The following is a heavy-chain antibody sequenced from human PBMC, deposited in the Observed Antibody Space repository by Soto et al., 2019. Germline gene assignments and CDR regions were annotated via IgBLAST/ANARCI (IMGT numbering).Heavy chain of an antibody. CDR3: AKRSPYSSGWYSPIFDY. J-gene: IGHJ4*02. CDR2: ISESGGST. CDR1: GFTFSLYS. Sequence: PGGSLRLSCAASGFTFSLYSMIWVRQAPGKGLEWVSVISESGGSTHYADSVRGRFTVSRDNSKNSLSLRMNSLRDEDTAVYFCAKRSPYSSGWYSPIFDYWGQGALVTVS. V-gene: IGHV3-23*01. D-gene: IGHD6-13*01.